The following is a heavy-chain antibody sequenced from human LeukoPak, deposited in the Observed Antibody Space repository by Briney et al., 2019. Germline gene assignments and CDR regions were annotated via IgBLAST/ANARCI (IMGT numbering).Heavy chain of an antibody. Sequence: GGSLRLSCAASGFTFSSYEMDWVRQAPGKGLEWVSYISSSGSTIYYADSVKGRFTISRDNAKNSLYLQMNSLRAEDTAVYYCAAGGPYYYDSSVYSPARRNHFDYWGQGTLVTVSS. CDR2: ISSSGSTI. V-gene: IGHV3-48*03. CDR3: AAGGPYYYDSSVYSPARRNHFDY. CDR1: GFTFSSYE. J-gene: IGHJ4*02. D-gene: IGHD3-22*01.